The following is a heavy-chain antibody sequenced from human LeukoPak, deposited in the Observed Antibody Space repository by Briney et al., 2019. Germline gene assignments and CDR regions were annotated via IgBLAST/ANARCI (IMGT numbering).Heavy chain of an antibody. CDR1: GGSITGYY. CDR3: ARDWGVYDSSGYRNWFDP. D-gene: IGHD3-22*01. J-gene: IGHJ5*02. CDR2: VFYSGTT. Sequence: PSETLSLTCTVSGGSITGYYWSWIRQPPGKGLEWIGYVFYSGTTLYNPSVKSRVTMSVDTSKTQFSLKLTSVTAADTAVYYCARDWGVYDSSGYRNWFDPWGQGTLVTVSS. V-gene: IGHV4-59*12.